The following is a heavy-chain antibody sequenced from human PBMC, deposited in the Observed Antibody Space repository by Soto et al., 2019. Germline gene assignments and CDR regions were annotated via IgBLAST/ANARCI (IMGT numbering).Heavy chain of an antibody. CDR3: ASRNCSSTSCYHYYGMDV. CDR1: GGTFSSYT. Sequence: SVKVSCKASGGTFSSYTISWVRQAPGQGLEWMGRIIPILGIANYAQKFQGRVTITADKSTSTAYLQWSSLKASDTAMYYCASRNCSSTSCYHYYGMDVWGQGTTVTVSS. CDR2: IIPILGIA. J-gene: IGHJ6*02. V-gene: IGHV1-69*02. D-gene: IGHD2-2*01.